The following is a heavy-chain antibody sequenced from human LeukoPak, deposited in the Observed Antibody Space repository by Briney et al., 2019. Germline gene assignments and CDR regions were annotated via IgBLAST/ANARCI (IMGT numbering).Heavy chain of an antibody. J-gene: IGHJ4*02. D-gene: IGHD1-26*01. CDR1: GFTFSNYV. CDR3: AKERSGCFDY. V-gene: IGHV3-30*02. CDR2: IRYDGSNQ. Sequence: GGSLRLSCAASGFTFSNYVMHWVRQAPGRGLEWVAFIRYDGSNQYYADSVKGRFTISRDNSKNTLYLQMNSLRAGDTAVYYCAKERSGCFDYWGQGTLVTVSS.